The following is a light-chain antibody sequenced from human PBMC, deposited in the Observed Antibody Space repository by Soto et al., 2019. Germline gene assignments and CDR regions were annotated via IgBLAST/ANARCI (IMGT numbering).Light chain of an antibody. CDR3: QKYNNWPPLT. V-gene: IGKV3-15*01. Sequence: EVVMTQSPATLSVSPGERVTLSCRASQRVSNDLAWYQQKPGQAPRLLIYAASTRATGIPARFSGSGSGTEFTLTISSLQSEDFAIYYCQKYNNWPPLTFGQGTKVDIK. J-gene: IGKJ1*01. CDR1: QRVSND. CDR2: AAS.